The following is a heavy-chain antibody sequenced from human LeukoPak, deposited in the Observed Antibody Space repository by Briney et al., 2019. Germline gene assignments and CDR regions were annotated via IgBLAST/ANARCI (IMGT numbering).Heavy chain of an antibody. J-gene: IGHJ4*02. CDR2: INPNSGGT. D-gene: IGHD2/OR15-2a*01. CDR3: ARVQSPVIINNFDY. CDR1: GYTFTGYY. V-gene: IGHV1-2*02. Sequence: WASVKVSCKASGYTFTGYYMHWVRQAPGQGLEWMGWINPNSGGTNYAQKFQGRVTMTRDTSISTAYMELSRLRSDDTAVYYCARVQSPVIINNFDYWGQGTLVTVSS.